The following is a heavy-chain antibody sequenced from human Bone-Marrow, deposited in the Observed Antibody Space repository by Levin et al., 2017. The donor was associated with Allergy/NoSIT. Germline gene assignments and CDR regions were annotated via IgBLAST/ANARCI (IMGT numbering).Heavy chain of an antibody. J-gene: IGHJ3*02. V-gene: IGHV3-11*01. CDR3: ARDLAEPYYYDSSGYFAGSGNAFDS. CDR1: GFTFSDYY. D-gene: IGHD3-22*01. CDR2: ISSSGSTI. Sequence: PGGSLRLSCAASGFTFSDYYMSWIRQAPGKGLEWVSYISSSGSTIYYADSVKGRFTISRDNAKNSLYLQMNSLRAEDTAVYYCARDLAEPYYYDSSGYFAGSGNAFDSWGQGTMVTVSS.